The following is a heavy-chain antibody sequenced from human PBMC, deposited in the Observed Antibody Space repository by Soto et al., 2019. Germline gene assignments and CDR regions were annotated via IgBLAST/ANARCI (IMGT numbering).Heavy chain of an antibody. J-gene: IGHJ3*02. CDR3: AKPPTDSSGRYDAFDI. D-gene: IGHD3-22*01. CDR1: GFTFSSYA. V-gene: IGHV3-23*01. CDR2: ISGSGGST. Sequence: EVQLLESGGGLVQPGGSLRLSCAASGFTFSSYAMSWVRQAPGKGLEWVSAISGSGGSTYYADSVKGRFTISRDNSKNTLYLQMSSLRAEDTAVYYCAKPPTDSSGRYDAFDIWGQGTMVTVSS.